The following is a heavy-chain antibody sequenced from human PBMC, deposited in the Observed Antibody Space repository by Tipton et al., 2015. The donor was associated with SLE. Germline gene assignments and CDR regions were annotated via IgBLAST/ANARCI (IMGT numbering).Heavy chain of an antibody. Sequence: LRLSCIVSGDSISSSSYYWGWIRQPPGKGLEWVGTVYYTGSTFYNPSLKSRVTITVDTSKNQFSLNLSSVTAADTAVYYCAIQRGYSSSWYPYNWFDPWGQGTLVTVSS. V-gene: IGHV4-39*07. J-gene: IGHJ5*02. CDR3: AIQRGYSSSWYPYNWFDP. CDR2: VYYTGST. CDR1: GDSISSSSYY. D-gene: IGHD6-13*01.